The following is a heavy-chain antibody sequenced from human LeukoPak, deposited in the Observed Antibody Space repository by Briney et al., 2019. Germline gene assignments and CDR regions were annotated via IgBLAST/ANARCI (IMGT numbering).Heavy chain of an antibody. Sequence: SETLSLTCAVYGGSFSGYYGSWIRQPPGKGLEWIGEINHSGSTNYNPSLKSRVTISVDTSRNQFSLKLSSVTAADTAVYYCARDPQNRVEPFDCWGQGTLVTVSS. CDR2: INHSGST. CDR1: GGSFSGYY. CDR3: ARDPQNRVEPFDC. J-gene: IGHJ4*02. V-gene: IGHV4-34*01.